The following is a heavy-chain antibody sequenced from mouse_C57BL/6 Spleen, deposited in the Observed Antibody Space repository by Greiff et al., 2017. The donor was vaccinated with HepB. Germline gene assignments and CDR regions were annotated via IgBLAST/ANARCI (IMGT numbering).Heavy chain of an antibody. D-gene: IGHD4-1*02. CDR3: ARYGPSTGTGAMDY. CDR1: GYSITSGYY. V-gene: IGHV3-6*01. J-gene: IGHJ4*01. Sequence: EVKLQESGPGLVKPSQSLSLTCSVTGYSITSGYYWNWIRQFPGNKLEWMGYISYDGSNNYNPSLKNRISITRDTSKNQFFLKLNSVTTEDTATYYCARYGPSTGTGAMDYWGQGTSVTVSS. CDR2: ISYDGSN.